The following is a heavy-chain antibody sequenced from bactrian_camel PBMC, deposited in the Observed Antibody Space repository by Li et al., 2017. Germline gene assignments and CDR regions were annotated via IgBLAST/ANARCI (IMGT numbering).Heavy chain of an antibody. V-gene: IGHV3S1*01. D-gene: IGHD5*01. CDR3: AASSWSCRLGAPADSGL. J-gene: IGHJ6*01. CDR1: RHTYKRNC. Sequence: HVQLVESGGETVQAGGSLTLSCAAGRHTYKRNCMGWFRQRPGKDREGLAVLWIGGATTTYTDSVKGRFIITQDTAKNTLYLQMNSLKPEDAAMHYCAASSWSCRLGAPADSGLWGQGTQVTVS. CDR2: LWIGGATT.